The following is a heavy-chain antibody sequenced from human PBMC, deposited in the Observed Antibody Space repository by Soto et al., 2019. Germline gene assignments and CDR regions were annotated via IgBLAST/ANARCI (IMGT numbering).Heavy chain of an antibody. CDR2: IYHSGST. Sequence: SETLSLTCAVSGYSISSGYYWGWIRQPPGKGLEWIGSIYHSGSTYYKPSLKSRVTISVDTSKNQFSLKLSSVTAPNTAVYYCARVKIAVAADAVDTWCQGTMVTVSS. V-gene: IGHV4-38-2*01. D-gene: IGHD6-19*01. CDR3: ARVKIAVAADAVDT. CDR1: GYSISSGYY. J-gene: IGHJ3*02.